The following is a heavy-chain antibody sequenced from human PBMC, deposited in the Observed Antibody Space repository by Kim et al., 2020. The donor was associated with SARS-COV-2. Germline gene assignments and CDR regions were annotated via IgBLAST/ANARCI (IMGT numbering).Heavy chain of an antibody. CDR3: VSFDY. CDR2: SDGSDQ. Sequence: SDGSDQIYVDSVKGRFAIARDNSKNTLYLQMNSLRAEDTAVYYCVSFDYWGQGTLVTVSS. J-gene: IGHJ4*02. V-gene: IGHV3-33*01.